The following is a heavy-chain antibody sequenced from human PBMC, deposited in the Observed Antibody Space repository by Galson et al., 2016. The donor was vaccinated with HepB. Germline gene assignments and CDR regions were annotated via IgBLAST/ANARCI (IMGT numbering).Heavy chain of an antibody. V-gene: IGHV4-31*03. CDR1: GGSISSGDYY. CDR3: ARVPLERRGPGYFHH. Sequence: TLSLTCIVSGGSISSGDYYWSWIRQHPGKGLEWIGHIYYSGSTYHNPSLKSRLTIPVDTSKNQFSLKLSSVTAADTAVYYCARVPLERRGPGYFHHWGRGTPVTVSS. CDR2: IYYSGST. D-gene: IGHD2/OR15-2a*01. J-gene: IGHJ2*01.